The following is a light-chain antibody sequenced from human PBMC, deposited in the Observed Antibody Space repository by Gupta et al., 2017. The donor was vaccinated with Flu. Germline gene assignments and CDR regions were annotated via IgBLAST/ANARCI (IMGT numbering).Light chain of an antibody. V-gene: IGLV1-40*01. J-gene: IGLJ3*02. Sequence: QSVLLQPPAVSGATGQWATISCTRSSPNIGACYDVHWYHQLPGTAPKLLIYGNSNRPSGVPDRFSGSKSGTSASLAITGLQAEDEADYYCQSYDSSRSGWVFGGGTKLTVL. CDR3: QSYDSSRSGWV. CDR1: SPNIGACYD. CDR2: GNS.